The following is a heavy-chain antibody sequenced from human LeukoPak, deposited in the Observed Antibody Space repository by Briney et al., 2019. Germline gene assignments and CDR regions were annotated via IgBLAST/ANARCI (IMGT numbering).Heavy chain of an antibody. V-gene: IGHV3-48*03. J-gene: IGHJ4*02. D-gene: IGHD5-24*01. CDR3: ARADGYNRKFDY. CDR2: ISSGSSTM. CDR1: GFTFSSYE. Sequence: PRGSLRLSCAASGFTFSSYEMNWVRQAPGKGLEWVSYISSGSSTMYYADSVKGRSTISRDNAKNSLYLQMNSLRDEDTAVYYCARADGYNRKFDYWGQGTLVTVSS.